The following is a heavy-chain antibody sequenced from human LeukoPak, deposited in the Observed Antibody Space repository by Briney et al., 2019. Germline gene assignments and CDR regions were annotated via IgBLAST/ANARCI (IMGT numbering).Heavy chain of an antibody. D-gene: IGHD3-22*01. CDR1: GGSISSSSYY. V-gene: IGHV4-39*01. J-gene: IGHJ4*02. CDR3: ARHVDSSGYWRD. CDR2: IYYSGST. Sequence: IPSETLSLTCTVSGGSISSSSYYWGWIRQPPGKGLEWIGSIYYSGSTYYNPSLKSRVTISVDTSKNQFSLKLSSVTAADTAVYYCARHVDSSGYWRDWGQGTLVTVSS.